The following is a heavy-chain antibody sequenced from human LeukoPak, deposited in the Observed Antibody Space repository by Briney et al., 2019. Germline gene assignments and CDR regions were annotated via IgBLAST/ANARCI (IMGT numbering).Heavy chain of an antibody. D-gene: IGHD3-3*01. CDR2: IYYSGSA. V-gene: IGHV4-59*01. CDR3: ARVYRDDFWSGYSTHFDY. Sequence: SETLSLTCTVSGGSISTYYWTWIRQPPGKGLEWIGYIYYSGSANYNPSLQSRVTISVDMSKNQFSLKLTSVTAADTAVYYCARVYRDDFWSGYSTHFDYWGQGTLVTVSS. J-gene: IGHJ4*02. CDR1: GGSISTYY.